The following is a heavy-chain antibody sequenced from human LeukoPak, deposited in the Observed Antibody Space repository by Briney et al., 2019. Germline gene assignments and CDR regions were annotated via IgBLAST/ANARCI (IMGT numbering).Heavy chain of an antibody. D-gene: IGHD4-17*01. CDR2: IHKNAIT. V-gene: IGHV3-66*03. J-gene: IGHJ4*02. Sequence: PGGSLRLSCAASGFTVSSNYMTWVRQAPGKGLEWVPVIHKNAITHYADIVKGRFTISRDNSQNTLYLQMNSLRPEDTAVYYCAKGGASVTRYVDYWGQGTLVTVSS. CDR3: AKGGASVTRYVDY. CDR1: GFTVSSNY.